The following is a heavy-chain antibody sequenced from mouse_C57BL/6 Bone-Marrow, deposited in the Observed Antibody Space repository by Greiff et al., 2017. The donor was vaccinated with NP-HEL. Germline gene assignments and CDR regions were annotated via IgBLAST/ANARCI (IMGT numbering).Heavy chain of an antibody. Sequence: VQLQQSGPVLVKPGASVKMSCKASGYTFTDYYMNWVKLSHGKSLEWIGVINPYNGGTSYNQKFKGKATLTVDKSSSTAYMELNSLTSEDSAVYYCARGGYYYGSSPFAYWGQGTLVTVSA. V-gene: IGHV1-19*01. J-gene: IGHJ3*01. CDR2: INPYNGGT. CDR3: ARGGYYYGSSPFAY. D-gene: IGHD1-1*01. CDR1: GYTFTDYY.